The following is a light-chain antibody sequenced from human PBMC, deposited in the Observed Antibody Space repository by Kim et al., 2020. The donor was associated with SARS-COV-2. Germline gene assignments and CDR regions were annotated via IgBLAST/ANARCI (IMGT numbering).Light chain of an antibody. CDR3: NSRDSSGNHPVV. V-gene: IGLV3-19*01. J-gene: IGLJ2*01. CDR2: GKN. CDR1: SLRSYY. Sequence: GQAVRITCQGASLRSYYASWYQQKPGQAPVLVIYGKNNRPSGIPDRFSGSSSGNTASLTITGAQAEDEADYYCNSRDSSGNHPVVFGGGTQLTVL.